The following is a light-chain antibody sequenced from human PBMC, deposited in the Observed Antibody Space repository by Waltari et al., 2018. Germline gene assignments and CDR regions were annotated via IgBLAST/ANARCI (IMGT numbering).Light chain of an antibody. Sequence: HMTQSPSTPSPPLSHGVTITCRASQSITCWLAWYQQKPGKAPKLLISKASTLETGVPSRFSGSGSGTEFTLTINSLQPDDSATYFCQQYNLCPLTFGGGTTVEIK. J-gene: IGKJ4*01. V-gene: IGKV1-5*03. CDR3: QQYNLCPLT. CDR2: KAS. CDR1: QSITCW.